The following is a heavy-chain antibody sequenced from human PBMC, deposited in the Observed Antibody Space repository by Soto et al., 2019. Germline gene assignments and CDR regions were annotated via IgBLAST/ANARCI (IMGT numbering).Heavy chain of an antibody. CDR3: AREGSNWHGYYYSGMDV. J-gene: IGHJ6*02. V-gene: IGHV4-30-4*01. CDR1: GGSISSCDYY. Sequence: PSETLSLTCTVSGGSISSCDYYWSWIRHPPGKGLDWIGYIYNSGSTYYNPSLKSRVTISVDTSKNQFSLKLSSATAADTAVYYCAREGSNWHGYYYSGMDVWGQGTTVTVSS. CDR2: IYNSGST. D-gene: IGHD1-20*01.